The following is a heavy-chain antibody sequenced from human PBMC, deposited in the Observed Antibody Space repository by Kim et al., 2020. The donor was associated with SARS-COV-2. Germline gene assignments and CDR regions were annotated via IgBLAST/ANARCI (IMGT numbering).Heavy chain of an antibody. CDR2: NSGSGGST. V-gene: IGHV3-23*01. J-gene: IGHJ4*02. D-gene: IGHD3-3*01. CDR3: ANLLYDFWSGYSESRDY. Sequence: GGSLRLSCAASGFTFSSYAMSWVRQAPGKGLEWVSANSGSGGSTYYADSVKGRFTISRDNSKNTLYLQMNSLRAEDTAVYYCANLLYDFWSGYSESRDYWGQGTLVTVSS. CDR1: GFTFSSYA.